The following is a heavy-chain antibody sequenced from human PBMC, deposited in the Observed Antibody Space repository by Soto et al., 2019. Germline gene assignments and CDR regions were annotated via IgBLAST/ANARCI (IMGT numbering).Heavy chain of an antibody. J-gene: IGHJ5*02. CDR3: ARDSDAYGSGSPANWFDP. CDR1: GCTFSSYG. CDR2: IWYDGSNK. D-gene: IGHD3-10*01. Sequence: QVQLVESGGGVVQPGRSLRLSCAASGCTFSSYGMHWVRQAPGKGLEWVAVIWYDGSNKYYADSVKGGFTISRDNSKNKMYLHMNSLRAEDTAVYYCARDSDAYGSGSPANWFDPWGQGTLVTVSS. V-gene: IGHV3-33*01.